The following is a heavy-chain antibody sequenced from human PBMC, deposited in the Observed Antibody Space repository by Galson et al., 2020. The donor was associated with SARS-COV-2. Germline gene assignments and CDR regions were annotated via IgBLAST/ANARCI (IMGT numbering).Heavy chain of an antibody. V-gene: IGHV2-5*02. Sequence: SGPTLVKPTQTLTLTCTFSGFSLSTSGVGVGWIRQPPGKALEWLALIYWDDDKRYSPSLKSRLTITKDTSKNQVVLTMTNMDPVATATYYWGRAPGRWDFWGQGTLCTVSS. CDR1: GFSLSTSGVG. CDR3: GRAPGRWDF. J-gene: IGHJ4*02. D-gene: IGHD3-10*01. CDR2: IYWDDDK.